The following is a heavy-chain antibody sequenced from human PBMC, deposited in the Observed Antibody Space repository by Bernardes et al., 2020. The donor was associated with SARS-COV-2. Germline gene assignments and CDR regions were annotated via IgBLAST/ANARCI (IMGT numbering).Heavy chain of an antibody. D-gene: IGHD3-3*01. CDR2: LSSSSSYI. V-gene: IGHV3-21*01. J-gene: IGHJ6*03. CDR1: GFTFRIYS. Sequence: GGSPRPSCAAPGFTFRIYSINWVPQAPGEGLGWVSFLSSSSSYIYYADSVKGRFTNSRDNAKNPLYLQMNSLRAEDTAVYYCARRITIFGVVIYYYMDVWGKGTTVTVSS. CDR3: ARRITIFGVVIYYYMDV.